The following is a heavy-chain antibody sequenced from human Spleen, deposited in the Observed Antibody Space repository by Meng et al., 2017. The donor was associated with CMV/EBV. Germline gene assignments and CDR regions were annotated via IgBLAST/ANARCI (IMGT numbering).Heavy chain of an antibody. D-gene: IGHD3-3*01. V-gene: IGHV1-8*01. J-gene: IGHJ4*02. CDR3: ASGGRGTYYDFWSSYSYFDY. CDR1: GYTFTSYD. Sequence: ASVKVSCKASGYTFTSYDINWVRQATGQGLEWMGWMNPNSGNTGYAQKFQGRVTMTTDTSTSTAYMELRSLRSDDTAVYYCASGGRGTYYDFWSSYSYFDYWGQGTLVTVSS. CDR2: MNPNSGNT.